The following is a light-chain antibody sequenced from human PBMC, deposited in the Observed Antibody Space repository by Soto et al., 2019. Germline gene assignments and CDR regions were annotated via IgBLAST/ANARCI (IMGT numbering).Light chain of an antibody. J-gene: IGLJ2*01. Sequence: QSALTQPRSVSGSPGQSVPISCTGTRSDVGGYNYVSWYQQHPGKAPRLMIYAVSKRPSEVPDRFSGSKSGNTASLTISGLQAEDEDDYYCCSYAGSYTFVVFGGGTKLTVL. CDR1: RSDVGGYNY. CDR2: AVS. CDR3: CSYAGSYTFVV. V-gene: IGLV2-11*01.